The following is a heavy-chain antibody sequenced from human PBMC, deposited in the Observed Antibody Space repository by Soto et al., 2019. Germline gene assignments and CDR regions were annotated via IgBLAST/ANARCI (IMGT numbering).Heavy chain of an antibody. Sequence: EVQLLESGGGLVQPGGSLRLSCAASGFTFSTYNMNWVRQAPGQGLEWVSYISSSTGTKYYADSVKGRFTISRDNAKNSLYLQMNSLRDEDTAVYYCARDSGGYDYFDYWGQGTLVTVSS. CDR1: GFTFSTYN. J-gene: IGHJ4*02. CDR2: ISSSTGTK. V-gene: IGHV3-48*02. CDR3: ARDSGGYDYFDY. D-gene: IGHD5-18*01.